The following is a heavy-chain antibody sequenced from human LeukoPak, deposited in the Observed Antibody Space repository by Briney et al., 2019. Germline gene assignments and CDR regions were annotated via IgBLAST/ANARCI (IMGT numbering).Heavy chain of an antibody. D-gene: IGHD3-9*01. J-gene: IGHJ4*02. V-gene: IGHV3-21*01. CDR3: ARILSAGIDY. CDR2: ISSSSSYI. Sequence: PGGSLRLTCAASGFTFSSYSMNWVRQAPGRGLEWVSSISSSSSYIYYADSVKGRFTISRDNAKNSLYQQMNSLGAEDTAVYYCARILSAGIDYWGQGTLVTVSS. CDR1: GFTFSSYS.